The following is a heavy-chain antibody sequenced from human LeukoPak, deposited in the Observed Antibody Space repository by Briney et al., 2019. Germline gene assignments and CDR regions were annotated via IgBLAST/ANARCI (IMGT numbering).Heavy chain of an antibody. CDR3: AIRLCSTGYKYYNYMDV. CDR1: GCTFRSYW. D-gene: IGHD5-24*01. CDR2: KKQDGSEI. V-gene: IGHV3-7*01. J-gene: IGHJ6*03. Sequence: PGGSLRLSCTASGCTFRSYWRSWVRQAPGKGLEWVANKKQDGSEIYYLDSVRGRFTLSRYNAMNSLYLQMNSLKDEDAALYYCAIRLCSTGYKYYNYMDVWGRGTTVTVSS.